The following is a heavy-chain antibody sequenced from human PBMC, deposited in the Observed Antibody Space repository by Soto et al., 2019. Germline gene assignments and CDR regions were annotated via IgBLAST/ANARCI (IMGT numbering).Heavy chain of an antibody. J-gene: IGHJ5*02. V-gene: IGHV1-3*01. D-gene: IGHD3-3*01. CDR2: INAGNGNT. CDR1: GYTFTSYA. Sequence: QVQLVQSGAEVTKPGASVKVSCKASGYTFTSYAMHWVRRAPGKRLEWMGWINAGNGNTKYSQKFQGRVTITRDTAASTAYMELSSLRSEDTAVYYCARTYYDFWSGYYTGWFDPWGQGTLVPVSS. CDR3: ARTYYDFWSGYYTGWFDP.